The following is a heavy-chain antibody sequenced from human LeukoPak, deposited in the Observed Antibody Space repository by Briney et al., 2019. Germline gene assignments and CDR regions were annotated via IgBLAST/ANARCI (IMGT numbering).Heavy chain of an antibody. CDR2: ISAYNGNT. Sequence: GALVKLSCNSSGYTFTSYGISWVRQAPGQGLEWMGWISAYNGNTNYAQKLQGRVTMTTDTSTSTAYMELRSLRSDDTAVYYCARELADSAWFDPWGQGTLVTVSS. J-gene: IGHJ5*02. D-gene: IGHD2-15*01. CDR3: ARELADSAWFDP. V-gene: IGHV1-18*04. CDR1: GYTFTSYG.